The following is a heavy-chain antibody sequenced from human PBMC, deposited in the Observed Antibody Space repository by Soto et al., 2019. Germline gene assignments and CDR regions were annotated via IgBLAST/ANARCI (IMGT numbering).Heavy chain of an antibody. V-gene: IGHV3-30-3*01. CDR2: ISYDGSNK. Sequence: QVQLVESGGGVVQPGRSLRLSCAASGFTFSSYAMHWVRQAPGKGLEWVAVISYDGSNKYYADSVKGRFTISRDNSKNTLYLQMNSLRAEDTAVYYCHLVVAAIDFDYWGQGTLITVSS. D-gene: IGHD2-15*01. CDR1: GFTFSSYA. CDR3: HLVVAAIDFDY. J-gene: IGHJ4*02.